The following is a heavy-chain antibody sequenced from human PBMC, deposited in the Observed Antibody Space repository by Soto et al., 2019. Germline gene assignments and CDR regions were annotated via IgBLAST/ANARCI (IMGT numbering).Heavy chain of an antibody. D-gene: IGHD3-22*01. CDR3: AGTMGYYDSSGYYYLNHDAFDI. Sequence: SETLSLTCTVSGDSISSEFWTWIRQPPGKGLERIWYIYYSGKTNYNPSLMSRVTISVDTSKNLFSLKLSSVTAADSAVYYCAGTMGYYDSSGYYYLNHDAFDIWGQGTMVTVSS. J-gene: IGHJ3*02. CDR2: IYYSGKT. CDR1: GDSISSEF. V-gene: IGHV4-59*12.